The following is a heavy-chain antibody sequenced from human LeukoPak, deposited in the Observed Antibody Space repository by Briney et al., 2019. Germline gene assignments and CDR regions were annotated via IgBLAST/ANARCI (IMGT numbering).Heavy chain of an antibody. Sequence: SETLSLTCAVYGGSFSGYYWSWIRQPPGKGLEWIGEINHSGSTNYNPSLKSRVTISVDTSKNQFSLKLSSVTAADTAVYYCAEVQHHYYYMDVWGKGTTVTVSS. CDR3: AEVQHHYYYMDV. CDR1: GGSFSGYY. CDR2: INHSGST. J-gene: IGHJ6*03. V-gene: IGHV4-34*01.